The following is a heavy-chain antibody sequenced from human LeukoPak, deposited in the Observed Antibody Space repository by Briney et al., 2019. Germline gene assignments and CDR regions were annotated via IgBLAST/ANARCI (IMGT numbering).Heavy chain of an antibody. CDR2: ISSSSSYI. Sequence: PGGSLRLSCAASGFTFSSYSMNWVRQAPGKGLEWVSSISSSSSYIYYADSVKGRFTISRDNAKNSLYLQMNSLRAEDTAVYYCARDPGRVGYFDYWGQGTLVAVSS. CDR3: ARDPGRVGYFDY. CDR1: GFTFSSYS. D-gene: IGHD1-26*01. J-gene: IGHJ4*02. V-gene: IGHV3-21*01.